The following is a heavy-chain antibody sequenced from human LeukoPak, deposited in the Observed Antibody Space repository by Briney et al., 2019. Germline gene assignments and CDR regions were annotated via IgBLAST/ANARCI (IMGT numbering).Heavy chain of an antibody. CDR3: ASRTVTSFDY. D-gene: IGHD4-17*01. V-gene: IGHV3-30-3*01. J-gene: IGHJ4*02. CDR2: ISYDGSNK. Sequence: PGVSLRLSCAASGFTFSSYSMHWVRQAPGKGLEWVAFISYDGSNKYYADSVKGRFTISRDNSKNTLYLQMNSLRAEDTAVYYCASRTVTSFDYWGQGTLVTVSS. CDR1: GFTFSSYS.